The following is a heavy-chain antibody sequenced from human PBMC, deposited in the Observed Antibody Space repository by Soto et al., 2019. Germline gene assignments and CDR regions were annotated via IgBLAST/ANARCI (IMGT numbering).Heavy chain of an antibody. J-gene: IGHJ4*02. CDR1: GVTLTDIW. D-gene: IGHD5-18*01. Sequence: PGGSLRLSCAVSGVTLTDIWMNWVRQAPGKGPEWVARIKSKTDGGTADYAAPVKGRFIISRDDSENTLYLQMNSLKTEDTAVYYCSHGYYQYFNSWGQGTLVTVPS. V-gene: IGHV3-15*07. CDR2: IKSKTDGGTA. CDR3: SHGYYQYFNS.